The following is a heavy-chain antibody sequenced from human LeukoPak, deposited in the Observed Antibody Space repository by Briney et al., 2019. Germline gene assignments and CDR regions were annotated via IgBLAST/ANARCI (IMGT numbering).Heavy chain of an antibody. J-gene: IGHJ4*02. CDR3: ASSGYSYGSHHY. D-gene: IGHD5-18*01. CDR2: INHSGST. CDR1: GGSFSGYY. Sequence: SETLSLTCAVYGGSFSGYYWSWIRQPPGKGLEWSGEINHSGSTNYNPSLKSRVTISVDTSKNQFSLKLSSVTAADTAVYSCASSGYSYGSHHYWGQGTLVTVSS. V-gene: IGHV4-34*01.